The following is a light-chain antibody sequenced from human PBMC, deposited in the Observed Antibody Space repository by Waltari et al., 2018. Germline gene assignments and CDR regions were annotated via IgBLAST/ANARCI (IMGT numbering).Light chain of an antibody. J-gene: IGKJ2*01. CDR2: AAS. CDR1: QDISNY. V-gene: IGKV1-9*01. CDR3: QQLNSYPRT. Sequence: DIQKTQSPSSLSASVGDRVTITCQASQDISNYLNWYQQKPGKAPKLLIYAASTLQSGVPSRFSGSGSGTEFTLTISSLQPEDFATYYCQQLNSYPRTFGQGTKLEIK.